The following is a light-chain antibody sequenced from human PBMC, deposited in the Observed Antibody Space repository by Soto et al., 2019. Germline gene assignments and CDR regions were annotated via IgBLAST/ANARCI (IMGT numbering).Light chain of an antibody. Sequence: QSALTQPASVSGSPGQSITISCTGTSSDVGRYNFVSWYQQRPGKAPKLMIYDVSSRPSGVSNRFSGYKFGNTASLTISGLQAEDEADYYCSPYTSRSTFVFGSGTKLTVL. CDR1: SSDVGRYNF. CDR2: DVS. V-gene: IGLV2-14*01. J-gene: IGLJ1*01. CDR3: SPYTSRSTFV.